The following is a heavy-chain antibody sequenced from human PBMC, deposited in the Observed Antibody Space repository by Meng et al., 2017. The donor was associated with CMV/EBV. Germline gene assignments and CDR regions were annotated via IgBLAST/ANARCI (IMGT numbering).Heavy chain of an antibody. CDR2: INHSGST. D-gene: IGHD3-3*01. CDR1: GGSFSGYY. CDR3: AREGDLEWLLKGSHTWFDP. V-gene: IGHV4-34*01. J-gene: IGHJ5*02. Sequence: QFQLKQLSAGLLSPSETLSPPGAVYGGSFSGYYWSWIRQPPGKGLEWIGEINHSGSTNYNPSLKSRVTISVDTSKNQFSLKLSSVTAADTAVYYCAREGDLEWLLKGSHTWFDPWGQGTLVTVSS.